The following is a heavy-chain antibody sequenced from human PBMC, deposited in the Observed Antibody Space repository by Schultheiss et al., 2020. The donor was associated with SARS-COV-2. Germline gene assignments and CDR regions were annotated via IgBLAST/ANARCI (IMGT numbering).Heavy chain of an antibody. Sequence: SETLSLTCTVSGGSISSGGYYWSWIRQPPGKGLEWIGYIYYSGSTNYNPSLKSRVTISVDTSKNQFSLKLSSVTAADTAVYYCARAMAVGATQAFDYWGQGTLVTVSA. CDR2: IYYSGST. CDR1: GGSISSGGYY. CDR3: ARAMAVGATQAFDY. D-gene: IGHD1-26*01. J-gene: IGHJ4*02. V-gene: IGHV4-61*08.